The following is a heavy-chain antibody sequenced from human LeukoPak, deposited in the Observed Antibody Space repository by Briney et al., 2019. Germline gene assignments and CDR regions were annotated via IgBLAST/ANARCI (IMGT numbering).Heavy chain of an antibody. J-gene: IGHJ4*02. CDR2: IYDSGST. V-gene: IGHV4-39*01. CDR3: ARISRSSGWPFDY. Sequence: PSETLSLTCTVSGGSIRSSYYYWGWIRQPPGKGLEWIGSIYDSGSTYYNPSLKSRVTISVDTSKNQFSLKLNSVTAADTAVYYCARISRSSGWPFDYWGQGTLVTVSS. CDR1: GGSIRSSYYY. D-gene: IGHD6-19*01.